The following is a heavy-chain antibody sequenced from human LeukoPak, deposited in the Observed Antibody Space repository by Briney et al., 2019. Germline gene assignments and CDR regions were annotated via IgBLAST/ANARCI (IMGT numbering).Heavy chain of an antibody. Sequence: ASVKVSCKASGYTFTSYGISWVRQAPGQGLEWMGWISAYNGNTNYAQKLQGRVTMTTDTSTSTAYMELRSLRSDDTAVYYCARAAGSGYYYYYYMDVWGKGTTVTVSS. CDR3: ARAAGSGYYYYYYMDV. V-gene: IGHV1-18*01. CDR2: ISAYNGNT. J-gene: IGHJ6*03. CDR1: GYTFTSYG.